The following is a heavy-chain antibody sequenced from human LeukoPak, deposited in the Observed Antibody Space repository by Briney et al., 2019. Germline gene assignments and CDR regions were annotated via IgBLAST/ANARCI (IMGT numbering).Heavy chain of an antibody. CDR3: AKDSLGVGIPTVIGIFDY. CDR1: GFTFSSYS. Sequence: GGSLRLSCAASGFTFSSYSMNWVRQAPGKGLEWVSSISSSSSYIYYADSVKGRFTISRDNAKNSLYLQMNSLRAEDTAVYYCAKDSLGVGIPTVIGIFDYWGQGTLVTVSS. D-gene: IGHD2-2*02. V-gene: IGHV3-21*01. CDR2: ISSSSSYI. J-gene: IGHJ4*02.